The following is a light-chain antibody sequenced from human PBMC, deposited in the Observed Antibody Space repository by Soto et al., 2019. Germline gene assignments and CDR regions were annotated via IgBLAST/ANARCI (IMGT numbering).Light chain of an antibody. CDR2: VAS. CDR1: QRISNY. V-gene: IGKV1-39*01. CDR3: QQSYNAPWT. J-gene: IGKJ1*01. Sequence: DIQMTQSPSSLSGYVGDRVTITCRASQRISNYLNWYQQKPGQAPKLLINVASSLQSGVPSRFSGSRAGTDFILTISTLQPEDSATYYCQQSYNAPWTFGQGTRVEIK.